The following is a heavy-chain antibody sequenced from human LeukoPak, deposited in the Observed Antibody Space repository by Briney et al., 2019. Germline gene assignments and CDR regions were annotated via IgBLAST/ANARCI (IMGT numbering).Heavy chain of an antibody. CDR2: ISWNSGSI. CDR3: AKDFVVRGVIYYGMDV. D-gene: IGHD3-10*01. J-gene: IGHJ6*02. V-gene: IGHV3-9*01. Sequence: GGSLRLSCAASGFTFDDYAMHWVRQAPGKGLEWVSGISWNSGSIGYADSVKGRFTISRDNAKNSLYLQMNSLRAEDTALYYCAKDFVVRGVIYYGMDVWGQGTTVTVSS. CDR1: GFTFDDYA.